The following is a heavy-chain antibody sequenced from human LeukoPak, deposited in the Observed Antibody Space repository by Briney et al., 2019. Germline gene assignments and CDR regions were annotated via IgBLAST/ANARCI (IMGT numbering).Heavy chain of an antibody. J-gene: IGHJ4*02. CDR3: AGSIAMPATPDHY. D-gene: IGHD5-24*01. Sequence: PSETLSLTCSVSGGSLNKYSSSWIRHPAGEGLGWIGRTYNIVRTNYSPSLESRVIISRDTSKNQFSLQLPSVTAADTAVYYCAGSIAMPATPDHYWGQGSLVTVSS. CDR1: GGSLNKYS. V-gene: IGHV4-4*07. CDR2: TYNIVRT.